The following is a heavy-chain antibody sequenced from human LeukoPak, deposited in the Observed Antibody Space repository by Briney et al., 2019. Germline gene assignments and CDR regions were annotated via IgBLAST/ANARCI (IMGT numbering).Heavy chain of an antibody. CDR1: GYTFTSYY. V-gene: IGHV1-46*01. CDR2: INPSGGST. D-gene: IGHD2-2*01. Sequence: ASVKASCKASGYTFTSYYMHWVRQAPGQGLEWMGIINPSGGSTSYAQKFQGRVTMTRDTSTSTVYMELSSLRSEDTAVYYCAREGPRYCSSTSCYFGWFDPWGQGTLVTVSS. J-gene: IGHJ5*02. CDR3: AREGPRYCSSTSCYFGWFDP.